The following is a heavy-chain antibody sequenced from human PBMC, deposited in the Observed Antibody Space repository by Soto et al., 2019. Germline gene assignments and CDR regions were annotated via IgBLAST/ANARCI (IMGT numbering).Heavy chain of an antibody. J-gene: IGHJ6*02. CDR1: GYSFTTYG. V-gene: IGHV1-18*01. Sequence: GASVKVSCKTSGYSFTTYGISWVRQAPGQGLEWMGWIGAYNGNTNYAQKLQDRVTMTTDTSTSTAYMELRSLRSDDTAVYYCAREGPAPYYYYGMDVWGQGTTVTVSS. CDR3: AREGPAPYYYYGMDV. CDR2: IGAYNGNT.